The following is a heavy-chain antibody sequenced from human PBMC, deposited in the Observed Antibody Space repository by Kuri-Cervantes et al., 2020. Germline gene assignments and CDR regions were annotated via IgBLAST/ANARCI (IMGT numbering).Heavy chain of an antibody. Sequence: GGSLRLSCAASGFTFDDYTMHWVRQAPGKGLEWVSLISWDGGSTYYADSVKGRFTISRDNSKNSLYLQMNSLRTEDTALYYCAKDTNGPSGLWSTFDYWGQGTLVTVSS. J-gene: IGHJ4*02. V-gene: IGHV3-43*01. CDR3: AKDTNGPSGLWSTFDY. CDR2: ISWDGGST. CDR1: GFTFDDYT. D-gene: IGHD5-18*01.